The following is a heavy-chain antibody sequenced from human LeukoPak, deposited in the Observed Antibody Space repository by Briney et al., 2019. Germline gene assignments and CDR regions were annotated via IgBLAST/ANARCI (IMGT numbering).Heavy chain of an antibody. CDR3: ARTHTIFGVVIPKDY. V-gene: IGHV1-18*01. Sequence: ASAKVSCKASGYTFTSYGISWVRQAPGQGLEWMGWISAYNGNTNYAQKLQGRVTMTTDTSTSTAYMELRSLRSDDTAVYYCARTHTIFGVVIPKDYWGQGTLVTVSS. CDR1: GYTFTSYG. J-gene: IGHJ4*02. D-gene: IGHD3-3*01. CDR2: ISAYNGNT.